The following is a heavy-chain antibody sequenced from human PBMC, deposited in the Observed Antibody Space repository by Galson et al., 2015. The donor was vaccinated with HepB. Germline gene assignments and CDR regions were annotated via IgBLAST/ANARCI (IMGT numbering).Heavy chain of an antibody. CDR3: ARSISDGSRYYYYGMDV. CDR2: INAGNGNT. Sequence: QSGAEVKKPGASVKVSCKASGYTFTSYAMHWVRQAPGQRLEWMGWINAGNGNTKYSQKFQGRVTITRDTSASTAYMELSSLRSEDTAVYYCARSISDGSRYYYYGMDVWGQGTTVTVSS. V-gene: IGHV1-3*01. D-gene: IGHD1-26*01. CDR1: GYTFTSYA. J-gene: IGHJ6*02.